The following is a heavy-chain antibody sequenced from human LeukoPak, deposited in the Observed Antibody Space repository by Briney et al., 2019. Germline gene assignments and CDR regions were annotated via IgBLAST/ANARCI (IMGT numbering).Heavy chain of an antibody. CDR1: GFAFNTYA. D-gene: IGHD3-10*01. CDR2: IWHDGSHK. Sequence: QTGGSLRLSCEASGFAFNTYAMHWVRQAPGKGLEWVTLIWHDGSHKFYIDSVRGRFTISRDNSKNTVYLQMNGLRAEDTAVYYCAREIFGSGCYPDYWGQGTLVAVSS. CDR3: AREIFGSGCYPDY. J-gene: IGHJ4*02. V-gene: IGHV3-33*01.